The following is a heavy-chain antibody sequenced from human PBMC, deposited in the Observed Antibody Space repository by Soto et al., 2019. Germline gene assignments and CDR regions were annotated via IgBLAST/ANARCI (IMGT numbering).Heavy chain of an antibody. J-gene: IGHJ4*02. CDR1: GFTCTRYS. CDR2: ISSTTNYI. CDR3: ARETEAIKPKFEY. Sequence: GGSXRLCCAPSGFTCTRYSINGFRHAPGKGLEWVSSISSTTNYIYYADSMNGRFTISRENAKNSLYMELNRLRDEDTAVYYSARETEAIKPKFEYSGQGTLVTVSS. V-gene: IGHV3-21*06.